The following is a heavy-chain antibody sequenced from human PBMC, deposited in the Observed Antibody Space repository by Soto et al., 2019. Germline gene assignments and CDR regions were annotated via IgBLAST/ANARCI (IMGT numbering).Heavy chain of an antibody. D-gene: IGHD3-3*02. J-gene: IGHJ4*02. CDR3: ARGQEVGAHFFDS. CDR1: GFTFRGFD. Sequence: EVQLVESGGNLVQPGGSLRLSCEASGFTFRGFDMHWVRQPTGKGLEWVATIGTAGDTYYAVSVKGRFTISRDNAKNSLSLQVNSLRAWDTAVYFCARGQEVGAHFFDSWGQGTQVTVSS. CDR2: IGTAGDT. V-gene: IGHV3-13*01.